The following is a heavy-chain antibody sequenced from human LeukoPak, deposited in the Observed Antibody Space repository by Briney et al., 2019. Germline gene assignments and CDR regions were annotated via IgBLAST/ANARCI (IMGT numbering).Heavy chain of an antibody. V-gene: IGHV3-64D*06. CDR2: ISGNGGST. Sequence: PGASLRLSCSASGFTFTYYAMHWVRQAPGKGLEHVSAISGNGGSTFHADSVKGRVLISRDNSKNALHLQMSSLRIEDTAVYYCVKDSKKRTNYNSDSSGYYYHAFDVWGQGTMVTVSS. D-gene: IGHD3-22*01. CDR3: VKDSKKRTNYNSDSSGYYYHAFDV. CDR1: GFTFTYYA. J-gene: IGHJ3*01.